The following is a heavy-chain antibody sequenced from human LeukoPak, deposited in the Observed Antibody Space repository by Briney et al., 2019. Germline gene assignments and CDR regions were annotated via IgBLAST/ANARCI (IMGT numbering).Heavy chain of an antibody. CDR3: AKDLAIVGTRGY. V-gene: IGHV3-30*02. D-gene: IGHD1-26*01. Sequence: GGSLRLSCAASGFTFSTYGMHWVRQAPGKGLEWVAFIRYDGSNKYYADSVKGRFTISRDNSKNTLYLQMNSLRAEDTAVYYCAKDLAIVGTRGYWGQGTLVTVSP. J-gene: IGHJ4*02. CDR2: IRYDGSNK. CDR1: GFTFSTYG.